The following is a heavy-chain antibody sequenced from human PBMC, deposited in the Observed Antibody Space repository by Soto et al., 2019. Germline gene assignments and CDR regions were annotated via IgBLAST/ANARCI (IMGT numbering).Heavy chain of an antibody. J-gene: IGHJ4*02. V-gene: IGHV4-59*01. Sequence: SETLSLTCTVSGGSISSYYWSWIRQPPGKGLEWIGYIYYSGSTNYNPSLKSRVTISVDTSKNQFSLKLSSVTAADTAVYYCARDCSGGSCYGFDYWGQGTLVTVSS. CDR3: ARDCSGGSCYGFDY. CDR1: GGSISSYY. D-gene: IGHD2-15*01. CDR2: IYYSGST.